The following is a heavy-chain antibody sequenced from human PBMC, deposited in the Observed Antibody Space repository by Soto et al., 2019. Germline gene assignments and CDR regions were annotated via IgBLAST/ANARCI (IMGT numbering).Heavy chain of an antibody. Sequence: GASVKVSCKASGGTFSSYTISWVRQAPGQGLEWMGRIIPILGIANYAQKFQGRVTITADKSTSTAYMELSSLRSEDTAVYYCAREYADSSGYYYAYWGQGTLVTVSS. V-gene: IGHV1-69*04. CDR3: AREYADSSGYYYAY. CDR1: GGTFSSYT. CDR2: IIPILGIA. D-gene: IGHD3-22*01. J-gene: IGHJ4*02.